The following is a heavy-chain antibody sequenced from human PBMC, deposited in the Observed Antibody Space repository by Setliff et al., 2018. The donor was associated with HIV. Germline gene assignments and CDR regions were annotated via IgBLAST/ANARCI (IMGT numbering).Heavy chain of an antibody. J-gene: IGHJ4*02. CDR2: IDYSGKT. D-gene: IGHD3-3*01. V-gene: IGHV4-39*01. CDR1: GDSISSDGYS. Sequence: PSETLSLTCNVSGDSISSDGYSWGWVRQFPGKGLDWIGSIDYSGKTYYNMSLMSRVTTFVDTSENQFSLQLTSVTAADTAIYYCARQSYDFWSGPLGFDYWGQGTLDTVSS. CDR3: ARQSYDFWSGPLGFDY.